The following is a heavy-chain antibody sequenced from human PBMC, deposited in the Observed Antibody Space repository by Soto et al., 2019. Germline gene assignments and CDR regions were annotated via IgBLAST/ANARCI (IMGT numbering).Heavy chain of an antibody. CDR3: VKAGTMAGTGTTPRSFDV. Sequence: QVQLVESGGGVVQPGRSLRLSCAASGFMFHAYGMHWVRQDPGKGLEWVAVISFDGTTQYYEESVKGRFTISRDNSQNTLYLQMHSLRAEETAVYFCVKAGTMAGTGTTPRSFDVWGRGTMVTVSS. J-gene: IGHJ3*01. D-gene: IGHD1-1*01. V-gene: IGHV3-30*18. CDR1: GFMFHAYG. CDR2: ISFDGTTQ.